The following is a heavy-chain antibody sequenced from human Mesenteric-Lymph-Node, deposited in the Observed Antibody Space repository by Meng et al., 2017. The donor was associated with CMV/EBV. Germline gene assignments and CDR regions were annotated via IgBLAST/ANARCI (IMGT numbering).Heavy chain of an antibody. V-gene: IGHV3-7*01. Sequence: GESLKISCAASGFTFSSYWMSWVRQAPGKGLEWVANIKQDGSEKYYVDSVKGRFTISRDNAKNSLYLQMNSLRAEDTAVYYCARLQTGYYDFWSGYYRYYYGMDVWGQGTTVTVSS. CDR2: IKQDGSEK. D-gene: IGHD3-3*01. J-gene: IGHJ6*02. CDR3: ARLQTGYYDFWSGYYRYYYGMDV. CDR1: GFTFSSYW.